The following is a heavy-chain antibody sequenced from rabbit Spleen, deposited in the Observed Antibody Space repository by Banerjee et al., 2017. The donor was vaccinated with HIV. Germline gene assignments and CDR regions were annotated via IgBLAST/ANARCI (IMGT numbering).Heavy chain of an antibody. CDR1: GIDFSSYA. D-gene: IGHD5-1*01. Sequence: QQQLVESGGGLVQAGESLKLSCKASGIDFSSYAMIWVRQAPGKGLEWIACINAVTGKAVYASWAKGRFTFSKTSSTTVTLQMTSLTVADTATYFCARDLVAAIGWNFNLWGPGTLSPS. CDR2: INAVTGKA. CDR3: ARDLVAAIGWNFNL. V-gene: IGHV1S45*01. J-gene: IGHJ4*01.